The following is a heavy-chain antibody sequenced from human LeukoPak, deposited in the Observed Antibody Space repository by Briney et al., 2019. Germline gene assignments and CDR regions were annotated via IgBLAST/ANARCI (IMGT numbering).Heavy chain of an antibody. D-gene: IGHD1-7*01. CDR3: ARSPGPKTGTTGGDWFDP. CDR2: INPSGGST. V-gene: IGHV1-46*01. Sequence: ASVKVSCKASGYTFTGYYMHWVRQAPGQGLEWMGIINPSGGSTSYAQKFQGRVTMTRDMSTSTVYMELSSLRSEDTAVYYCARSPGPKTGTTGGDWFDPWGQGTLVTVSS. CDR1: GYTFTGYY. J-gene: IGHJ5*02.